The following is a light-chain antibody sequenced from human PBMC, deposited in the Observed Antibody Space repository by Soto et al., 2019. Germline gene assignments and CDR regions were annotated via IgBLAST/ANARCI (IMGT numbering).Light chain of an antibody. V-gene: IGKV3-15*01. CDR2: RAS. CDR3: QQYNEWPIT. Sequence: IVLTQSPATLSFSPEEKATLSCRASQSVSSYLAWYQQKPGQAPRLLIYRASSRATGISGSFSGSGSGTEFTLTITSLQSEDFAVYYCQQYNEWPITFGQGTRLEI. J-gene: IGKJ5*01. CDR1: QSVSSY.